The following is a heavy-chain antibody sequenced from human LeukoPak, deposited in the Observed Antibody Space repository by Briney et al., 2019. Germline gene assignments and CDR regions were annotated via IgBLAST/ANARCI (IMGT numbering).Heavy chain of an antibody. Sequence: SETLSLTCAVYGGSFNDYSWSFIRQPPGKGLVWIGEINHSGGTNYNPSLKSRVTISVDTSKNQFSLRLSSVTAADTAVYYCARGPAYCNCMDVWGKGTPVTVSS. CDR2: INHSGGT. V-gene: IGHV4-34*01. J-gene: IGHJ6*03. CDR1: GGSFNDYS. CDR3: ARGPAYCNCMDV. D-gene: IGHD2-21*01.